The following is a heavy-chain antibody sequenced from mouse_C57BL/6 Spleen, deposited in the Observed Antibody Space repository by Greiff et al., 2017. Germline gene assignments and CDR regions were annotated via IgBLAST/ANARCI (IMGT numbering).Heavy chain of an antibody. J-gene: IGHJ1*03. CDR2: ISYDGSN. CDR3: ARGAEV. V-gene: IGHV3-6*01. CDR1: GYSITSGYY. Sequence: ESGPGLVKPSQSLSLTCSVTGYSITSGYYWNWIRQFPGNKLEWMGYISYDGSNNYNPSFKNRISITRDTSKNQFFLKLNSVTTEDTATYYCARGAEVWGTGTTVTVSS.